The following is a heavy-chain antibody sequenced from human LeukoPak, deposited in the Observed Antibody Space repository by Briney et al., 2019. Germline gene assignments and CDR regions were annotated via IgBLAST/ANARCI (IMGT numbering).Heavy chain of an antibody. CDR3: MADPYYDSSGPPRWFDP. J-gene: IGHJ5*02. D-gene: IGHD3-22*01. V-gene: IGHV1-58*02. Sequence: EASVKVSCKASGFTFTSSAMQWVRQARGQRLEWIGWILVGSGNRNYAQKFQERVTITRDMSRSTAYMELSSLRSEDTAVYYCMADPYYDSSGPPRWFDPWGQGTLVTVSS. CDR2: ILVGSGNR. CDR1: GFTFTSSA.